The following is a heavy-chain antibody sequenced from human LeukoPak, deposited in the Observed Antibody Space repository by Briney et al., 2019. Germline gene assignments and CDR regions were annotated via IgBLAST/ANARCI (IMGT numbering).Heavy chain of an antibody. Sequence: SETLSLTCTVSGYSISSGYYWGWIRQPPGKGLEWIGSIYHSGSTYYNPSLKSRVTISVDTSKNQFSLKLSSVTAADTAVYYCARDRRGYCSGGSCSDPWGQGTLVTVSS. CDR2: IYHSGST. D-gene: IGHD2-15*01. J-gene: IGHJ5*02. V-gene: IGHV4-38-2*02. CDR3: ARDRRGYCSGGSCSDP. CDR1: GYSISSGYY.